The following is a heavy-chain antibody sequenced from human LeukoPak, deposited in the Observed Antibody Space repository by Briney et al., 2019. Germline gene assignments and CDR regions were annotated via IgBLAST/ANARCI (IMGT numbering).Heavy chain of an antibody. Sequence: GGSLRLSCAASGFTFSSYEMNWVRQAPGKGLEWVSYISSSGSTIYYADSVKGRFTISRDNAKNSLYLQMNSLRAEDTAVYYCARDCYCSGGSCYPYNWFDPWGQGTLVTVSS. D-gene: IGHD2-15*01. CDR3: ARDCYCSGGSCYPYNWFDP. CDR1: GFTFSSYE. J-gene: IGHJ5*02. CDR2: ISSSGSTI. V-gene: IGHV3-48*03.